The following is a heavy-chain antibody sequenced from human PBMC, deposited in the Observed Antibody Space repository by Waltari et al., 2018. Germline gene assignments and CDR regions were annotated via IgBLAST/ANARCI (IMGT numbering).Heavy chain of an antibody. Sequence: QVQLVQSGAEVKKPGASVKVSCKASGYTFPSYDINWVRPATGQWLEWMGWMNPNSGNTGYAQKFQGRVTMTRNTSISTAYMELSSLRSEDTAVYYCAREANDFWSGYSSLNWFDPWGQGTLVTVSS. CDR2: MNPNSGNT. J-gene: IGHJ5*02. V-gene: IGHV1-8*01. CDR1: GYTFPSYD. CDR3: AREANDFWSGYSSLNWFDP. D-gene: IGHD3-3*01.